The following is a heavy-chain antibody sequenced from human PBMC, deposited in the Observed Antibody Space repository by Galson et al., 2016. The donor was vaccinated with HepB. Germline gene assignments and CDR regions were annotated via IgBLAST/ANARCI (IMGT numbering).Heavy chain of an antibody. V-gene: IGHV3-30*03. CDR2: ISFDGSNQ. D-gene: IGHD2-2*01. CDR1: GFTFSASG. J-gene: IGHJ4*02. CDR3: ARDSYCTRTICYPYYFDF. Sequence: SLRLSRAASGFTFSASGMHWVRQAPGKGPEWLAVISFDGSNQFYADSVKGRFTITRDNSNNTLHLQLHSLRVEDTALYYCARDSYCTRTICYPYYFDFWGQGTLVAVSS.